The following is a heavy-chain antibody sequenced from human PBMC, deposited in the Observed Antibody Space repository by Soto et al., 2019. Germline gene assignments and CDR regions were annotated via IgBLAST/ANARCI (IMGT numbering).Heavy chain of an antibody. CDR2: ISSSSSTI. CDR1: GFTFSSYS. V-gene: IGHV3-48*01. J-gene: IGHJ4*02. CDR3: AREYPPFDY. Sequence: EVQLVESGGGLVQPGGSLRLSCAASGFTFSSYSMNWVRQAPGEGLEWVSYISSSSSTIYYADSVKGRFTISRDNAKNSLYLQMNSLRAEDTAVYYCAREYPPFDYWGQGTLVTVSS.